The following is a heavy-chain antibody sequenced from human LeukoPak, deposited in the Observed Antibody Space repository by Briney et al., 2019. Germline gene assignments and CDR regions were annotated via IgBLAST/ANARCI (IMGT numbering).Heavy chain of an antibody. D-gene: IGHD3-10*01. J-gene: IGHJ2*01. CDR2: ISRSGST. CDR3: ARGQGGSGPWYFDL. CDR1: GGSISSSYW. V-gene: IGHV4-4*02. Sequence: SGTLSLTCDVSGGSISSSYWWSWVRQPPGKGLEWVGQISRSGSTNYNPSLKSRVTISVDTSKNQFSLKLSSVTAADTAVYYCARGQGGSGPWYFDLWGRGTLVTVSS.